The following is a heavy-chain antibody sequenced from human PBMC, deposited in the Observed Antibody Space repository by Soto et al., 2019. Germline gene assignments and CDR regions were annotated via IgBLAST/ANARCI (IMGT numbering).Heavy chain of an antibody. J-gene: IGHJ5*02. V-gene: IGHV1-69*12. CDR3: ARPIQYYFDTSAQSAWFDP. CDR2: IIPIFGTP. CDR1: GGTFSSYA. D-gene: IGHD3-22*01. Sequence: QVQLVQSGAEVKKPGSSVKVSCKASGGTFSSYAISWVRQAPGQGLEWMGGIIPIFGTPNYAQKFQGRVTITADESTSTAYMELRSLRPEDTAVYYCARPIQYYFDTSAQSAWFDPWGQGTLATVSS.